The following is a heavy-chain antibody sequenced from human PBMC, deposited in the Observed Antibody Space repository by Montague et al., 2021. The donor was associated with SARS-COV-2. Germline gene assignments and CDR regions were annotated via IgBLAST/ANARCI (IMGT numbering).Heavy chain of an antibody. D-gene: IGHD6-13*01. CDR2: INYSGTT. J-gene: IGHJ6*02. CDR1: GGSITDRTYY. Sequence: SETLSLTCSVSGGSITDRTYYWGCIRQSPGKGLEWIGAINYSGTTYYNPSLKSRVTISLDTAKNQFSLKMTSVTAADTAVYYCARHWGIAAAGNWGQGTTVTVSS. CDR3: ARHWGIAAAGN. V-gene: IGHV4-39*01.